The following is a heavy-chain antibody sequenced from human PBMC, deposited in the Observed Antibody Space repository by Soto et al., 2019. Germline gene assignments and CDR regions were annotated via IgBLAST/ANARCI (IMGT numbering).Heavy chain of an antibody. J-gene: IGHJ4*02. V-gene: IGHV4-39*01. CDR2: INHSGST. CDR3: ARLGGYVSVGYYYLWDS. D-gene: IGHD3-22*01. CDR1: DGSMNSDSSY. Sequence: QLQLQESGPGLVKPSETLSLTCRVSDGSMNSDSSYWGWIRQPPGKGPEWIGLINHSGSTYHNLSLKGRVTMSVDASRNQFSLKLTSMTAADTAVYYCARLGGYVSVGYYYLWDSWGQGTLVTVSS.